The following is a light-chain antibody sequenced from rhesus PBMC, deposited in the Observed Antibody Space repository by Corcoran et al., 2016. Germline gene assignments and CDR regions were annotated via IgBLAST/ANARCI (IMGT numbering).Light chain of an antibody. CDR3: QQYKTSPFT. CDR1: QGISRY. J-gene: IGKJ3*01. V-gene: IGKV1-28*02. Sequence: DIQMTQSPSSLSASVGDTVTITCRASQGISRYLNCFQPKPGKVPKLLIYAATTMQRGVPSRFSGRGSRTAFTLTISSLQPEDFATSYCQQYKTSPFTFGPGTKLYIK. CDR2: AAT.